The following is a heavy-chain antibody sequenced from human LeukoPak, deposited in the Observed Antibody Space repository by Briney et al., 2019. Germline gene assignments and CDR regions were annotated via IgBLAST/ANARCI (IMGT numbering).Heavy chain of an antibody. J-gene: IGHJ3*01. CDR3: ASRSSYDSSGYYSP. CDR1: GGSISSSSYY. CDR2: IYYSVNT. Sequence: SETLSLTCTVSGGSISSSSYYWGWIRQPPGKGLEWIGTIYYSVNTYYNPSLKSRVTISVDTSKNQFSLKLSSVTAADTAVYYCASRSSYDSSGYYSPWGQGTMVTVSS. D-gene: IGHD3-22*01. V-gene: IGHV4-39*07.